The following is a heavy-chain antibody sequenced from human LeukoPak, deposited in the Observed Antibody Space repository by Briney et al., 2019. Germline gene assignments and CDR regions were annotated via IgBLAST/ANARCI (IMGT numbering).Heavy chain of an antibody. Sequence: GESLKISCRASGYRFTNYRIAGVRQMPGRGLEWMGIIYPGDSETTYSPSFQGQVTISVDKAINTAYLQWRTLKTSDTAMYYCARLDEDFYNDGSGYNFWGQGTLVTVSS. J-gene: IGHJ4*02. D-gene: IGHD3-22*01. V-gene: IGHV5-51*01. CDR3: ARLDEDFYNDGSGYNF. CDR1: GYRFTNYR. CDR2: IYPGDSET.